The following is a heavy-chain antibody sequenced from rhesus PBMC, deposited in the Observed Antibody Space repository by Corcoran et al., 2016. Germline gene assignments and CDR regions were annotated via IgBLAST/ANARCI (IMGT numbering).Heavy chain of an antibody. CDR1: GGSISRSY. V-gene: IGHV4-169*02. CDR2: IYGSRSST. Sequence: QLQLQESGPGLVKPSETLSVTCAVSGGSISRSYWSWIRQAPGKGLEWIGYIYGSRSSTNYNPSLKSLGTLSVDTSKNQLSLKRSSVTTADTAVYYCARDEVSRGYFDYWGQGVLVTVSS. J-gene: IGHJ4*01. CDR3: ARDEVSRGYFDY.